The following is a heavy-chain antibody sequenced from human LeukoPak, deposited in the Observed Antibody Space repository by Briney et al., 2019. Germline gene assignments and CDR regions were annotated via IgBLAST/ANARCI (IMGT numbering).Heavy chain of an antibody. D-gene: IGHD3-3*01. V-gene: IGHV4-59*01. CDR1: GGSIGSYY. CDR3: ARGIADFWSGYYRFDP. Sequence: SETLSLTCTVSGGSIGSYYWSWIRQPPGRGLEWIGYIYYSGSTNYNPSLKSRVTISVDTSKNQFSLKLSSVTAADTAVYYCARGIADFWSGYYRFDPWGQGTLVTVSS. J-gene: IGHJ5*02. CDR2: IYYSGST.